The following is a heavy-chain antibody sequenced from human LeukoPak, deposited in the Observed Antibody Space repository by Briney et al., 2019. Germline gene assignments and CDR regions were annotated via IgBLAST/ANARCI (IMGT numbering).Heavy chain of an antibody. CDR2: ISGRGDTI. V-gene: IGHV3-23*01. CDR3: AKATMATTYFDY. Sequence: GGSLRLSCAASGFTFSSYAMSWVRQAPGKGLGWVSAISGRGDTIFYADSLKGRFTASRDNSKNTLYLQMNSLRAEDTAVYYCAKATMATTYFDYWGQGTLVTVSS. J-gene: IGHJ4*02. CDR1: GFTFSSYA. D-gene: IGHD5-24*01.